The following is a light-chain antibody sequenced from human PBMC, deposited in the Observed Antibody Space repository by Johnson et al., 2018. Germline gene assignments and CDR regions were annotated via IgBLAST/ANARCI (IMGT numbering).Light chain of an antibody. Sequence: QSVLTQPPSVSAAPGQKVTISCSGSSSNIGNNYVSWYQQLPGTAPKLLIYENNKRPSGIPDRFSGSKSGTSATLGITGLQTGDEAYYYCGTWDSSLSAGNVFRTGTNVTVL. J-gene: IGLJ1*01. V-gene: IGLV1-51*02. CDR2: ENN. CDR3: GTWDSSLSAGNV. CDR1: SSNIGNNY.